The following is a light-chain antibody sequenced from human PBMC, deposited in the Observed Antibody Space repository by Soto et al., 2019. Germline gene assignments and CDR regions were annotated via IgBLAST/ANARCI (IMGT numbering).Light chain of an antibody. CDR2: EVY. Sequence: QSALTQPASVSGSPGQSITFSCTGTSNDIGGYNYVSWFQHHPDKAPKLIIYEVYDRPSGVSNRFSGSKSGNTASLTISGLQAEDEADYYCNSHTSSGFRVFGTGTKVTVL. CDR1: SNDIGGYNY. J-gene: IGLJ1*01. CDR3: NSHTSSGFRV. V-gene: IGLV2-14*01.